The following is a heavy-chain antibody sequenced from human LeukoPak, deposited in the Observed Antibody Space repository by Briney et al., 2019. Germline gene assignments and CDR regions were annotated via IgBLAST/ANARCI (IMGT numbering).Heavy chain of an antibody. V-gene: IGHV3-53*05. CDR2: IYSGGNT. D-gene: IGHD3-9*01. Sequence: PGGSLRLSCAASGLTVSSNCMSWVRQAPGKGLEWVSFIYSGGNTYYADSVKGRFTISRDNSKNTLYLQMNSLRAEDTAVYYCARSLRYFDWLSNYFDYWGQGTLVTVSS. CDR3: ARSLRYFDWLSNYFDY. CDR1: GLTVSSNC. J-gene: IGHJ4*02.